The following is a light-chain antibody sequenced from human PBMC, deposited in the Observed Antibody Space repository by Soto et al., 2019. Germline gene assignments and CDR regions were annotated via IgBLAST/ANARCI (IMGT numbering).Light chain of an antibody. CDR2: LGS. CDR1: QSLLHTNGYNY. V-gene: IGKV2-28*01. Sequence: DIVMTQSPLSLTVTPGESASISCWSSQSLLHTNGYNYFDWYLQKPGQSPQLLIYLGSNRASGVPDRFSGRGSGTDFTLRISRVEADDVGVYYCMQALQTPRTFGQGTKLDIK. CDR3: MQALQTPRT. J-gene: IGKJ2*01.